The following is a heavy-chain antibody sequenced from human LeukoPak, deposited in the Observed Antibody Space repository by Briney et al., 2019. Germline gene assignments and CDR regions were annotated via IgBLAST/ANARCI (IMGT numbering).Heavy chain of an antibody. Sequence: GGSLRLSCAASGFTFSSYWMSWVRQAPGKGLEWVANIKQDGNEKYYVDSVKGRFTISRDNAKNSLYLQMNSLRAEDTAVYYCARDRDVVVPAAIFDYWGQGTLVTVSS. V-gene: IGHV3-7*03. D-gene: IGHD2-2*02. CDR2: IKQDGNEK. J-gene: IGHJ4*02. CDR3: ARDRDVVVPAAIFDY. CDR1: GFTFSSYW.